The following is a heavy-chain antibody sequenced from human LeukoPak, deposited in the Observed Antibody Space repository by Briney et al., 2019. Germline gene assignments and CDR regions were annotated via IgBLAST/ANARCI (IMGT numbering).Heavy chain of an antibody. D-gene: IGHD3-3*01. V-gene: IGHV4-39*07. J-gene: IGHJ4*02. CDR1: GGSISSSSYY. CDR3: ASSTIFGVVTSYHYDY. Sequence: PSETLSLTCTVSGGSISSSSYYWGWIRQPPGKGLEWIGSIYYSGSTNYNPSLKSRVTISVDTSKNQFSLKLSSVTAADTAVYYCASSTIFGVVTSYHYDYWGQGTLVTVSS. CDR2: IYYSGST.